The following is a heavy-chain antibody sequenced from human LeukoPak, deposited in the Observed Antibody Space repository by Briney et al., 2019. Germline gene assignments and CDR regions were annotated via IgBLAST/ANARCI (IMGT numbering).Heavy chain of an antibody. CDR2: INQDGSEK. CDR3: ARIHSSSWYSDY. CDR1: GFTFSSYW. V-gene: IGHV3-7*01. J-gene: IGHJ4*02. D-gene: IGHD6-13*01. Sequence: GGSLRLSCAASGFTFSSYWMTWVRQAPGKGLEWVANINQDGSEKYYVDSVKGRLTISRDNAKNSLYLQMNSLRAEDTAVYYCARIHSSSWYSDYWGQGVLVTVSS.